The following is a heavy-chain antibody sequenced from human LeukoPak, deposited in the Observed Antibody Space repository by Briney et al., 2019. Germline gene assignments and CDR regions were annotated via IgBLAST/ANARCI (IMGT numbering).Heavy chain of an antibody. CDR2: TYYRSEWYN. D-gene: IGHD5-24*01. CDR3: ARRRWLQFPWYFDL. V-gene: IGHV6-1*01. J-gene: IGHJ2*01. CDR1: GDSVSSNRTA. Sequence: SQTLSLTCAVSGDSVSSNRTAWNWIRQSPSRVLEWLGRTYYRSEWYNDYAVSVQSRITINADTSKNQISLQLSSVTPADTAVYYCARRRWLQFPWYFDLWGRGTLVTVSS.